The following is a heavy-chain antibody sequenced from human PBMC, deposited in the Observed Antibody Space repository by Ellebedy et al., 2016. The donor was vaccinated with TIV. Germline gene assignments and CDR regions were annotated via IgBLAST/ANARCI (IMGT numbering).Heavy chain of an antibody. V-gene: IGHV1-69*04. Sequence: ASVKVSCKASGGTFSSYAISWVRHAPGQGLEWMGRIIPILGIANYAQKFQGRVTITADKSTSTAYMELSSLRSEDTAVYYCARGAPTTVTTDGSWFDPWGQGTLVTVSS. CDR1: GGTFSSYA. J-gene: IGHJ5*02. D-gene: IGHD4-11*01. CDR2: IIPILGIA. CDR3: ARGAPTTVTTDGSWFDP.